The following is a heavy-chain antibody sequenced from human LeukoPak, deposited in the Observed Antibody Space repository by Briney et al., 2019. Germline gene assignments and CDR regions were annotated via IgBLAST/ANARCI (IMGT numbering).Heavy chain of an antibody. CDR3: AKDGDYSIEH. CDR1: GFTFCRFG. D-gene: IGHD2-2*01. CDR2: IRTDGSNK. V-gene: IGHV3-30*02. J-gene: IGHJ4*02. Sequence: GGSLRLSCVASGFTFCRFGMHWVRQAPGKGLDWVTFIRTDGSNKYYADSVKGRFTISRENSKNTLYLQMNSLRAEDTAVYYCAKDGDYSIEHWGQGTLVTVSS.